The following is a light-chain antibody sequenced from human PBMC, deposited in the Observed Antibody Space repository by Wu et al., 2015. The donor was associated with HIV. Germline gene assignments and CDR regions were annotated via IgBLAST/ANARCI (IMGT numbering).Light chain of an antibody. V-gene: IGKV3-20*01. J-gene: IGKJ1*01. CDR2: NAA. CDR3: QQYGSSPRT. Sequence: EIVLTQSPGTLSLSPGERATLSCRASQNVPNNYLAWYQQKPGQAPRLLIYNAAGRATGIPDRFSGSGSGTDFTLTISRLEPEDFAVYYCQQYGSSPRTFGQGTKVEIK. CDR1: QNVPNNY.